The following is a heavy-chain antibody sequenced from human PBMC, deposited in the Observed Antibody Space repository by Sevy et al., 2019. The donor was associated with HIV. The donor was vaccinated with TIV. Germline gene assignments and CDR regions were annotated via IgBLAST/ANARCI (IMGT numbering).Heavy chain of an antibody. CDR2: ISSDGGVI. D-gene: IGHD3-10*01. Sequence: GGSLRLSCAASGFTFSNSWMHWVRQAPGKGLMSVSRISSDGGVITYADSVKGRFIISRDNTKKTLFLQMNSVRDDDTGVYYCARGTRGVVENWGQGSLVTVSS. CDR3: ARGTRGVVEN. V-gene: IGHV3-74*03. J-gene: IGHJ4*02. CDR1: GFTFSNSW.